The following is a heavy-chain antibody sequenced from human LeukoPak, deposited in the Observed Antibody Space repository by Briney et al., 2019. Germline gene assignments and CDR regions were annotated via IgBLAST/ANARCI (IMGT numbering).Heavy chain of an antibody. CDR2: ISSSSSYI. D-gene: IGHD1-26*01. CDR3: ARDLMGWDLHYFDY. Sequence: GGSLRLSRAASGFTFSNYNMNWVRQAPGKGLEWVSSISSSSSYIYYADSVKGRFTISRDNAKNSLYLQMHSLRAEDTAVYYCARDLMGWDLHYFDYWGQGTLVTVSS. V-gene: IGHV3-21*01. J-gene: IGHJ4*02. CDR1: GFTFSNYN.